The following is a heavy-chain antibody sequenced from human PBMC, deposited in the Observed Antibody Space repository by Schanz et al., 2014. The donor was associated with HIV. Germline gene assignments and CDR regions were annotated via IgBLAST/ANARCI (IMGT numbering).Heavy chain of an antibody. CDR3: ARAPTRDSSGYYPFDY. V-gene: IGHV1-2*02. D-gene: IGHD3-22*01. CDR2: ISPDSGAT. CDR1: GYSFNDYY. J-gene: IGHJ4*02. Sequence: QVQLVQSGAEVKKPGASVRLSCKASGYSFNDYYIHWVRQAPGQGLEWMGWISPDSGATDYAQNFQGRVTMTRHTSMTTVYMDLSRVTSDDTALYFCARAPTRDSSGYYPFDYWGQGTLVTVSS.